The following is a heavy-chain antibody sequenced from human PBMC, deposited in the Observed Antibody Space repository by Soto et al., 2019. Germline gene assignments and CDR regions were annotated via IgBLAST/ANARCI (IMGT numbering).Heavy chain of an antibody. Sequence: SETLSLTCTVSGGSISSYDWSWIRQPPGKGLEWIGYIYYSGSTNYNPSLKSRVTISVDTSKNQFSLKLSSVTAADTAVYYCARTTGKDIVVVPAAIPDWFDPWGQGALVTVSS. CDR3: ARTTGKDIVVVPAAIPDWFDP. CDR2: IYYSGST. V-gene: IGHV4-59*08. J-gene: IGHJ5*02. CDR1: GGSISSYD. D-gene: IGHD2-2*02.